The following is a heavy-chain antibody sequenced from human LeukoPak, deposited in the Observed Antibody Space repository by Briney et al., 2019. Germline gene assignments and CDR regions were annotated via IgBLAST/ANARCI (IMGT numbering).Heavy chain of an antibody. J-gene: IGHJ4*02. D-gene: IGHD3-22*01. Sequence: PSETLSLTCAVYGGSFSGYYWSWIRQPPGRGLEWIGEINHSGSTNYNPSLKSRVTISVDTSKNQFSLKLSSVTAADTAVYYCARGPWYYYDSSGYLYWGQGTLVTVSS. CDR3: ARGPWYYYDSSGYLY. CDR2: INHSGST. V-gene: IGHV4-34*01. CDR1: GGSFSGYY.